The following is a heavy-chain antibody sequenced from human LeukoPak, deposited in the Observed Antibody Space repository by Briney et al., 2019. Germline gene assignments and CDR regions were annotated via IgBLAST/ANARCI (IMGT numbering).Heavy chain of an antibody. CDR2: IYSGGTT. J-gene: IGHJ1*01. D-gene: IGHD2-15*01. CDR3: ASDGYSPEYFQH. V-gene: IGHV3-66*01. Sequence: PGGSLRLSCVASGFTVSSHYMSWVRQAPGKGLEWVSVIYSGGTTYYADSVKGRFTISRDNSKNTVSLQMNSLRAEDTAVYYCASDGYSPEYFQHWGQGTLVTVSS. CDR1: GFTVSSHY.